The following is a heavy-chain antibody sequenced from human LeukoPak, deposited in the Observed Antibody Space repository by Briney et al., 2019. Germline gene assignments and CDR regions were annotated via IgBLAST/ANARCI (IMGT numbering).Heavy chain of an antibody. CDR3: ARDLRIAVAGPGWFDP. J-gene: IGHJ5*02. Sequence: ASVKVSCKASGYTFTSYGISWVRQAPGQGLEWMGWISAYNGNTNYAQKLQGRVTMTTDTSTSTAYMELRSLRSDDTAVYYCARDLRIAVAGPGWFDPWGQGTLVTVSS. V-gene: IGHV1-18*01. CDR2: ISAYNGNT. CDR1: GYTFTSYG. D-gene: IGHD6-19*01.